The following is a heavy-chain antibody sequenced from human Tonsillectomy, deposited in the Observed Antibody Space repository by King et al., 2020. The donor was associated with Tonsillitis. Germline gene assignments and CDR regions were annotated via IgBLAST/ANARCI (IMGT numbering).Heavy chain of an antibody. CDR3: ARDALDVDTYGYHWFDP. V-gene: IGHV3-48*04. Sequence: QLVQSGGGLIQPGGSLRLSCAASGFTFSNFGMNWVRQAPGKGLEWVSYISRRNNIYYADSVKGRFTISRDNARNSLYLQINSLRAEDTAVYYCARDALDVDTYGYHWFDPWGQGTLVTVSS. J-gene: IGHJ5*02. CDR2: ISRRNNI. CDR1: GFTFSNFG. D-gene: IGHD3/OR15-3a*01.